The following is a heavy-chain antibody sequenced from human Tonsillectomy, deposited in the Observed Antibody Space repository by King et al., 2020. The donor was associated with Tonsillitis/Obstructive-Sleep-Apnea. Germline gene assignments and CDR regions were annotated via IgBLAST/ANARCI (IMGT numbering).Heavy chain of an antibody. CDR2: ISSSSSTM. J-gene: IGHJ4*02. V-gene: IGHV3-48*02. Sequence: VQLVESGGGLEQPGGSLRLSCAASGFTFSSYSMNWVRQAPGKGLEWVSYISSSSSTMYYADSVKGRFTISRDNARNSLYLQMNSLRDEDTAVYYCARDPIEIAAATNYLDYWGQGTLVTVAS. D-gene: IGHD6-13*01. CDR1: GFTFSSYS. CDR3: ARDPIEIAAATNYLDY.